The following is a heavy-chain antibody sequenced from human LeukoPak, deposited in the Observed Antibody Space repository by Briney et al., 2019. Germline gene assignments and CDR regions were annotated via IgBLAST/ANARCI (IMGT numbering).Heavy chain of an antibody. CDR3: AKASRNCSRTSCYEYFQH. V-gene: IGHV3-23*01. Sequence: PGGSLRLSRAASGFTFSSSAMSWVRQAPGKGLEWVSVVSGSGGSTYYADSVKGRVTISRDNSKNTLYLQMNSLRAEDTAVYYCAKASRNCSRTSCYEYFQHWGQGTLVTVST. J-gene: IGHJ1*01. CDR2: VSGSGGST. CDR1: GFTFSSSA. D-gene: IGHD2-2*01.